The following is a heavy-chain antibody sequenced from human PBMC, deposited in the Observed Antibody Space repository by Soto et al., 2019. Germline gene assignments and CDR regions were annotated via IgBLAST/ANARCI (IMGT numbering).Heavy chain of an antibody. CDR1: GESISSGGYY. D-gene: IGHD6-6*01. CDR2: IYDSESA. J-gene: IGHJ4*02. CDR3: ARASSSSSAADY. Sequence: QVQLQESGPGLVKPSQTLSLTCSVSGESISSGGYYWSWIRHHPGKGLEWIGYIYDSESAYYNPSLKSRVTISMDTSKNHFAMRLSSVTAADTAVYYCARASSSSSAADYWGQGTLATVSS. V-gene: IGHV4-31*03.